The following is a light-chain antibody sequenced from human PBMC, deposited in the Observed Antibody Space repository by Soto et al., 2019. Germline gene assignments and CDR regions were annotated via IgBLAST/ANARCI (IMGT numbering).Light chain of an antibody. CDR3: CSDAGSSSYV. CDR1: SSDVWSFNF. J-gene: IGLJ1*01. CDR2: EVT. Sequence: QSALTQPASVSGSLGQSITISCTRPSSDVWSFNFVSWYQQHPDKAPQVLIYEVTKRPPGVSNRFSGSKSGNTASLTISGLQADDEADYYCCSDAGSSSYVFCTGTKVTVL. V-gene: IGLV2-23*02.